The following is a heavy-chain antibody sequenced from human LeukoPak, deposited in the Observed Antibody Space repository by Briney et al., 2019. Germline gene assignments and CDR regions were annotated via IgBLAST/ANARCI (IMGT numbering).Heavy chain of an antibody. Sequence: PSETLSLTCTVSGYSISSGYYWGWIRQPPGKGLEWIGSIYHSGSTYYNPSLKSRVTISVDTSKNQFSLKLSSVTAADTAVYYCARVLWRTFDYWGQGTLVTVSS. CDR3: ARVLWRTFDY. CDR2: IYHSGST. CDR1: GYSISSGYY. V-gene: IGHV4-38-2*02. J-gene: IGHJ4*02. D-gene: IGHD3-3*01.